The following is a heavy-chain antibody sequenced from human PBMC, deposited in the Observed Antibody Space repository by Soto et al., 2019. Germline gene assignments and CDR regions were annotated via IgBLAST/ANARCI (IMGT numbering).Heavy chain of an antibody. D-gene: IGHD5-12*01. Sequence: HGESLKLSCKGSGYSFTSYWIGWVRQMPGKGLEWMGIIYPGDSDTRYSPSFQGQVTISADKSISTAYLQWSSLKASDTAMYYCARRAYSGHGPDYYMDVWGKGTTVTVSS. J-gene: IGHJ6*03. CDR3: ARRAYSGHGPDYYMDV. V-gene: IGHV5-51*01. CDR1: GYSFTSYW. CDR2: IYPGDSDT.